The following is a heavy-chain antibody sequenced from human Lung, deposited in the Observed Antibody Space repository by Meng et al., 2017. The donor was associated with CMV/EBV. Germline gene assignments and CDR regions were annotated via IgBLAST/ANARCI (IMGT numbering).Heavy chain of an antibody. Sequence: GESLKISCVASGFNLNTHSGHWVRQAPGKGLEWLAVFSSDITNPYYADSVRGRFAVSRDDFRKSLYLQMNDLTPEDTAVYYCATSRLQLAAVDLWGQGTLVTVSS. CDR3: ATSRLQLAAVDL. J-gene: IGHJ3*01. V-gene: IGHV3-30*09. CDR2: FSSDITNP. D-gene: IGHD2-2*01. CDR1: GFNLNTHS.